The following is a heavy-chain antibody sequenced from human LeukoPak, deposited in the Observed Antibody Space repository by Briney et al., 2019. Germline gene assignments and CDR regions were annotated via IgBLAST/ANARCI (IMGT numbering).Heavy chain of an antibody. CDR1: GGSFSGYY. CDR3: ATSLRYFDWLALSSFDY. Sequence: ASETLSLTCAVYGGSFSGYYWSWIRQPPGKGLEWIGEINHSGSTNYNPSLKSRVTISVDTSKNQFSLKLSSVTAADTAVYYCATSLRYFDWLALSSFDYWGQGTLVTVSS. V-gene: IGHV4-34*01. D-gene: IGHD3-9*01. CDR2: INHSGST. J-gene: IGHJ4*02.